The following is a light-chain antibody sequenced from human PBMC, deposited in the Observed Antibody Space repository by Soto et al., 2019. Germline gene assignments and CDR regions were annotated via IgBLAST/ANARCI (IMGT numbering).Light chain of an antibody. CDR1: QSVSSY. J-gene: IGKJ2*01. V-gene: IGKV3-15*01. CDR3: QQYSTWPPRYT. CDR2: CAS. Sequence: EIVMTQSPATLSVSPGGRATLSCRASQSVSSYLAWYQQRPGQPPRLLIYCASTRATGIPARFSGSGSGTEFSLTISSLQSEDFAVYYCQQYSTWPPRYTFGQGTKLEI.